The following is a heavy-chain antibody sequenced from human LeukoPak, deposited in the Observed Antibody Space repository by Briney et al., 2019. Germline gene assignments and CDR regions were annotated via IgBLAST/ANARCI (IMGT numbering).Heavy chain of an antibody. Sequence: GGSLRLSCAASRFTFDDYAMHWVRQAPGKGLEWVSGISWNSGSIGYADSVKGRFTISRDNAKNSLYLQMNSLRAEDMALYYCAKEGRLQYFDYWGQGTLVTVSS. CDR1: RFTFDDYA. D-gene: IGHD5-24*01. V-gene: IGHV3-9*03. CDR2: ISWNSGSI. J-gene: IGHJ4*02. CDR3: AKEGRLQYFDY.